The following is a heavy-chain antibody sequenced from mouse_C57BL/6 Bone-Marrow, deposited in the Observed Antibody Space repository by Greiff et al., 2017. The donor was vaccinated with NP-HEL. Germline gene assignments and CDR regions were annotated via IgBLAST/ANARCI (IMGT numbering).Heavy chain of an antibody. V-gene: IGHV1-66*01. Sequence: VQLQQSGPELVKPGASVKISCKASGYSFTSYYIHWVKQRPGQGLEWIGWIYPGSGNTKYNEKFKGKATLTADTSSSTAYMQLSSLTSEDSAVYYCARGGLGGFAYWGQGTLVTVSA. CDR2: IYPGSGNT. CDR3: ARGGLGGFAY. J-gene: IGHJ3*01. CDR1: GYSFTSYY.